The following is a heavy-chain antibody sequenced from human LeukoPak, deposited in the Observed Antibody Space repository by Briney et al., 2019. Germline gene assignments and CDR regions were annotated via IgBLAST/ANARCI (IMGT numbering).Heavy chain of an antibody. D-gene: IGHD3-16*02. CDR3: ARGGFYQAFDI. CDR2: IYYSGST. Sequence: PSETLSLTCTVSGGSISSYYWSWIRQPPGKGLEWIGYIYYSGSTNYNPYLKSRVTISVDTSKNQFSLKLSSVTAADTAVYYCARGGFYQAFDIWGQGTMVTVSS. J-gene: IGHJ3*02. V-gene: IGHV4-59*01. CDR1: GGSISSYY.